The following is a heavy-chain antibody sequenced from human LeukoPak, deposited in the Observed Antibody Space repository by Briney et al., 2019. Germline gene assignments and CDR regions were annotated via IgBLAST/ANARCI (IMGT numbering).Heavy chain of an antibody. V-gene: IGHV4-61*02. CDR1: GGSISSGSYY. D-gene: IGHD3-3*01. J-gene: IGHJ4*02. Sequence: SQTLSLTCTVSGGSISSGSYYWNWIRQPAGKGLEWIGRLYPSGSTNCNPSLKSRVTISVDTSKNQFSLKLSSVTAADTAVYYCARGFWSGYYFSAGDYWGQGTLVTVSS. CDR3: ARGFWSGYYFSAGDY. CDR2: LYPSGST.